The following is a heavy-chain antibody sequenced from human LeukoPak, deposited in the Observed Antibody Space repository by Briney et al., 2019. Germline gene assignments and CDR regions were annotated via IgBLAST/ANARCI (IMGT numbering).Heavy chain of an antibody. Sequence: ASVKVSCKASGYTFTGYYMHWVRQAPGQGLGWMGWINPNSGGTNYAQKFQGRVTMTRDTSISTAYMELSRLRSDDTAVYYCARVDRETYSSGWFDYWGQGTLVTVSS. CDR3: ARVDRETYSSGWFDY. CDR2: INPNSGGT. V-gene: IGHV1-2*02. J-gene: IGHJ4*02. D-gene: IGHD6-19*01. CDR1: GYTFTGYY.